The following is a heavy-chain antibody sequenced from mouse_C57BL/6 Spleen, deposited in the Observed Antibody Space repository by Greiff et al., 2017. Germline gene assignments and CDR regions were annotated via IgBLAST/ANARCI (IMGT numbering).Heavy chain of an antibody. CDR2: INPYNGGT. V-gene: IGHV1-19*01. CDR3: AREKLGRGYAMDY. CDR1: GYTFTDYY. D-gene: IGHD4-1*01. J-gene: IGHJ4*01. Sequence: VQLQQSGPVLVKPGASVKMSCKASGYTFTDYYMNWVKQSHGKSLEWIGVINPYNGGTSYNQKFKGKATLTVDKSSSTAYMELNSLTSEDSAVYFCAREKLGRGYAMDYWGQGTSVTVS.